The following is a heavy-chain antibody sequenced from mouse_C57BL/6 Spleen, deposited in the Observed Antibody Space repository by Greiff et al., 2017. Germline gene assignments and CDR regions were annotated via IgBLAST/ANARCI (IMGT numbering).Heavy chain of an antibody. CDR1: GFSLTSYG. V-gene: IGHV2-2*01. J-gene: IGHJ4*01. Sequence: VHLVESGPGLVQPSQSLSITCTVSGFSLTSYGVHWVRQSPGKGLEWLGVIWSGGSTDYNAAFISRLSISKDNSKSQVFFKMSSLQADDTAIYYCASLDGYYAMDYWGQGTSVTVSS. CDR2: IWSGGST. D-gene: IGHD2-3*01. CDR3: ASLDGYYAMDY.